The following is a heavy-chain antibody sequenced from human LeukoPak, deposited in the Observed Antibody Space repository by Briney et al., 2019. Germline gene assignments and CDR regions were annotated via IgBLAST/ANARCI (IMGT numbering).Heavy chain of an antibody. J-gene: IGHJ4*02. CDR2: ISSSSSYI. CDR1: GFTFSSYS. D-gene: IGHD3-10*01. V-gene: IGHV3-21*01. CDR3: ARDVTMVRGVSL. Sequence: GGSLRLSCAASGFTFSSYSMNWVRQAPGKGLKWVSSISSSSSYIYYADSVKGRFTISRDNAKNSLYLQMNSLRAEDTAVYYCARDVTMVRGVSLWGQGTLVTVSS.